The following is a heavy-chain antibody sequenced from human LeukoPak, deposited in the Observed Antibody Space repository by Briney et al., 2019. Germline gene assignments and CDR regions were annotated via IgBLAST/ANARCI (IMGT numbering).Heavy chain of an antibody. CDR3: ARAITVGGSYFPHFDY. Sequence: SQTLSLTCAISGDSVSSNSAAWNWIRQSPSRGLEWLGRTYYRSKWYNDYAVSVKSRITINPDTSKNQFSLQLNSVTPEDTAVYYCARAITVGGSYFPHFDYWGQGTLVTVSS. CDR1: GDSVSSNSAA. V-gene: IGHV6-1*01. J-gene: IGHJ4*02. CDR2: TYYRSKWYN. D-gene: IGHD1-26*01.